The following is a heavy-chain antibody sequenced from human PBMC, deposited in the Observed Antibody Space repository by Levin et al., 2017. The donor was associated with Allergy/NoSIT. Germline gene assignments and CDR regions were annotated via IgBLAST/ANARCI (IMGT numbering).Heavy chain of an antibody. CDR1: GGSISSSSYY. J-gene: IGHJ4*02. CDR3: ASILTGYRAFDY. V-gene: IGHV4-39*01. Sequence: SQTLSLTCTVSGGSISSSSYYWGWIRQPPGKGLEWIGSIYYSGSTYYNPSLKSRVTISVDTSKNQFSLKLSSVTAADTAVYYCASILTGYRAFDYWGQGTLVTVSS. CDR2: IYYSGST. D-gene: IGHD3-9*01.